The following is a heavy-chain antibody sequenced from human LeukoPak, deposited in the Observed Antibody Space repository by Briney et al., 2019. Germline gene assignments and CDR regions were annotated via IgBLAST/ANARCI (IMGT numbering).Heavy chain of an antibody. CDR2: IKQDGSEK. CDR1: GFTFSTYW. J-gene: IGHJ2*01. D-gene: IGHD3-3*01. CDR3: ARAEWSNWYFDL. V-gene: IGHV3-7*03. Sequence: GGSLRLSCAASGFTFSTYWLNWVRQAPGKGLEWVANIKQDGSEKYYVDSVKGRFTLSRDSAKNSLYLQMNSLRAEDTAVYYCARAEWSNWYFDLWGRGTLVTVSS.